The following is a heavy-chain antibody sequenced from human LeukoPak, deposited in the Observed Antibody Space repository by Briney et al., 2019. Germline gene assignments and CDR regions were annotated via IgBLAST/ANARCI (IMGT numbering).Heavy chain of an antibody. V-gene: IGHV1-8*01. CDR2: MNPNSGDT. CDR3: ARGGFGSGSHFDY. J-gene: IGHJ4*02. CDR1: GYTFTSCD. D-gene: IGHD3-10*01. Sequence: ASVKVSCKASGYTFTSCDINWVRQATGQGLEWMGWMNPNSGDTGYVQKFQGRVTMTRSTSISTAYMELSSLRSEDTAIYYCARGGFGSGSHFDYWGQGTLVTVSS.